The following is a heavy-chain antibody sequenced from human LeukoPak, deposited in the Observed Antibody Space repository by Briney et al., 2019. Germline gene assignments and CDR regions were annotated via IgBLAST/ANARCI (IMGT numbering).Heavy chain of an antibody. D-gene: IGHD6-13*01. CDR1: GYTFTSYY. CDR3: ARVWNSSSVYGMDV. Sequence: GGSLRLSCAVSGYTFTSYYIHWVRQAPGQGLEWMGIINPSGGSTSYAQKFQGRVTMTRDTSTSTVYMELSSLRSEDTAVYYCARVWNSSSVYGMDVWGQGTTVTVSS. V-gene: IGHV1-46*01. J-gene: IGHJ6*02. CDR2: INPSGGST.